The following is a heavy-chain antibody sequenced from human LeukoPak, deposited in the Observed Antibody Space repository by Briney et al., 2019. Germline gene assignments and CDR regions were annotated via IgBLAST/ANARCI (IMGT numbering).Heavy chain of an antibody. D-gene: IGHD3-22*01. V-gene: IGHV7-4-1*02. Sequence: GASVKVSCKPSGYTFTDYAINWVRQAPGQGLEYMGWVNTNTGNPTYAQGSTGRFVFSSDSSVSTAYLQITSLKADDSAIYFCASYNDSSGYFAYWGQGTLVTVSS. J-gene: IGHJ4*02. CDR1: GYTFTDYA. CDR3: ASYNDSSGYFAY. CDR2: VNTNTGNP.